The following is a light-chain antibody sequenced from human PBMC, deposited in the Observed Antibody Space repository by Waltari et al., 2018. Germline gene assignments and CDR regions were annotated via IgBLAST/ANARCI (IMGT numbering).Light chain of an antibody. CDR2: EGS. CDR1: SSDVGNYNL. V-gene: IGLV2-23*01. CDR3: CSYAGSSTYV. Sequence: QSALTQPASVSGSPGQSITISCTGTSSDVGNYNLVSWYQQYPGKAPKLIIYEGSKRPSGVSNRFSGSKSGNTASLTISGLQAEDEADYCCCSYAGSSTYVFGTGTKVTVL. J-gene: IGLJ1*01.